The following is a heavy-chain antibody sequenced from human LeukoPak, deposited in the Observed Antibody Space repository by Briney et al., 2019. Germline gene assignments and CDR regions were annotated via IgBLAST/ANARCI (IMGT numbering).Heavy chain of an antibody. J-gene: IGHJ5*02. V-gene: IGHV3-21*01. D-gene: IGHD2-2*01. Sequence: GGSLRLSCAASGFTFSNYDMNWVRQAPGKGLERVSSISTSSRYIYYKDSVRGRFTISRDDAKNSLYLEMNSLRAEDTAVYYCARADCSSSTCYLRRSWFDPWGQGTLVTVSS. CDR3: ARADCSSSTCYLRRSWFDP. CDR2: ISTSSRYI. CDR1: GFTFSNYD.